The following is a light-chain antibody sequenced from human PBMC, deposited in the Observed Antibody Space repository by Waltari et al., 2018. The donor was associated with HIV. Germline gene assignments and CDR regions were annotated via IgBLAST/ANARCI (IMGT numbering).Light chain of an antibody. CDR3: HYYGSSWT. CDR2: GAS. CDR1: QSLTNNY. J-gene: IGKJ1*01. Sequence: EIVLTQSPGTLSLSPGERATLSCRASQSLTNNYLAWYRQKPGQAPRHLIQGASSRATGIPDRFSGSGSGTDCTLTISRLEPEDFVVYHCHYYGSSWTFGQGTKGEIK. V-gene: IGKV3-20*01.